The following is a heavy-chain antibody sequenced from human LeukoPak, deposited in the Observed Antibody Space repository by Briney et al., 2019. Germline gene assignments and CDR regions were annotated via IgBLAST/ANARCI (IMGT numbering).Heavy chain of an antibody. CDR1: EFTFSSYA. Sequence: GGSLRLSCAASEFTFSSYAMHWVRQAPGKGLEWVAVISYDGSNKYYADSVKGRFTISRDNSKNTLYLQMNSLRAEDTAVYYCARGQYFEAYWGQGTLVTVSS. D-gene: IGHD2/OR15-2a*01. CDR2: ISYDGSNK. V-gene: IGHV3-30*04. CDR3: ARGQYFEAY. J-gene: IGHJ4*02.